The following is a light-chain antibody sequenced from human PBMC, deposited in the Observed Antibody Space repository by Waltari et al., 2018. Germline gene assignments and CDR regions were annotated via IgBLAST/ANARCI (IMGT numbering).Light chain of an antibody. CDR3: SSYTTRSILL. V-gene: IGLV2-14*03. CDR2: DVA. Sequence: QSALTQPVSVSGSPGQSITISCTGTSSDVGGYNYVAWYQQHPNKAPKVIIYDVATRPFGVSNRFSGAKSGSTASLTISGLQTEDEAYYYCSSYTTRSILLFGGGTKVTVL. CDR1: SSDVGGYNY. J-gene: IGLJ2*01.